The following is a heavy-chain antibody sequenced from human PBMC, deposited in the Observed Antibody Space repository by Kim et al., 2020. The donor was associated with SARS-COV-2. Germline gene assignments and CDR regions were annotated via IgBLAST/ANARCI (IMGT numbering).Heavy chain of an antibody. J-gene: IGHJ2*01. CDR2: IYSTGTTTGTT. V-gene: IGHV4-39*01. Sequence: SETLSLTCTVSGGSISTTNYYWGWILQPPGKGLEWIGSIYSTGTTTGTTYYNPSLQRQYTMSVDTSKNQFSLKLSSETAADTAVYFCARLRLTGDVGRGYFDLWGRGTLVTVSS. CDR1: GGSISTTNYY. CDR3: ARLRLTGDVGRGYFDL. D-gene: IGHD3-9*01.